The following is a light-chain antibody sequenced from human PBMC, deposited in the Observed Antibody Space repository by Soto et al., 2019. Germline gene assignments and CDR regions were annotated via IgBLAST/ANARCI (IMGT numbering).Light chain of an antibody. CDR2: VNN. CDR1: TSNIGRNT. CDR3: AAWDDSLRGQV. Sequence: QSVLTQPPSASGTPGQRVTISCSGSTSNIGRNTVNWYQQLPGTAPKLLIFVNNQRPSGVPDRFSGSKSGTSASLAISGLQSEDEADYYCAAWDDSLRGQVFGGGTKVTVL. J-gene: IGLJ3*02. V-gene: IGLV1-44*01.